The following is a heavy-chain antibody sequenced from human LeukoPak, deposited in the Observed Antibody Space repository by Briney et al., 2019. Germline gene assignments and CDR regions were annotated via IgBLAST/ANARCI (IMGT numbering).Heavy chain of an antibody. CDR3: ARDRYCSGASCYSPSLTGYFQH. J-gene: IGHJ1*01. CDR1: RFTFRSYG. Sequence: GRSLRLSCAASRFTFRSYGMHWVRQAPGKGLEWVAVIWYDGSNKYYADSVKGRFTISRDNSKNTLYLQMNSLRAEDTAVYYCARDRYCSGASCYSPSLTGYFQHWGQGTLVTVSS. D-gene: IGHD2-15*01. CDR2: IWYDGSNK. V-gene: IGHV3-33*01.